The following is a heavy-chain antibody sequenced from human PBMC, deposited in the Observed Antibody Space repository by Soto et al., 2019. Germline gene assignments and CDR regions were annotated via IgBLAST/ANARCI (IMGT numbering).Heavy chain of an antibody. CDR1: GFTVSNNY. V-gene: IGHV3-53*01. J-gene: IGHJ4*02. CDR2: IYSGGYT. CDR3: ARDAPLDYYDSSGYYTGY. Sequence: EVQLVESGGGLIQPGGSLRLSCAVSGFTVSNNYMSWVRQAPGKGLEGVSVIYSGGYTAYGDSVKGRFTISRDNSKNTLYLQMNSLRDEDTAVYYCARDAPLDYYDSSGYYTGYWGQGTLVTVSS. D-gene: IGHD3-22*01.